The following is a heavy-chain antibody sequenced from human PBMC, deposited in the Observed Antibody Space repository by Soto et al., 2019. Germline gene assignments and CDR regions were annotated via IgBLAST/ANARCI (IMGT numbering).Heavy chain of an antibody. CDR2: ISYDGSNK. CDR1: GFTFSSYA. V-gene: IGHV3-30-3*01. CDR3: ARDQDTAMVMVDY. D-gene: IGHD5-18*01. Sequence: VGSLRLSCAASGFTFSSYAMHWVRQAPGKGLEWVAVISYDGSNKYYADSVKGRFTISRDNSKNTLYLQMNSLRAEDTAVYYCARDQDTAMVMVDYWGQGTLVTVSS. J-gene: IGHJ4*02.